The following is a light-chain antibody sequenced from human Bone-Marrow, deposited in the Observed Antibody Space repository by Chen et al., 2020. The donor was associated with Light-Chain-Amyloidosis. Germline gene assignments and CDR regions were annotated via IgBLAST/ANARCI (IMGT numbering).Light chain of an antibody. Sequence: SYVLTQPSSVSVAPGQTATIACWGNNIGSTSVHWYQQTPGPAPLLVVYGDSDRPSGIPERLSGSNSGNTATLTISRVEAGDEADYYCQVWDRSSDRPVVGEGTKLTVL. CDR3: QVWDRSSDRPV. V-gene: IGLV3-21*02. CDR1: NIGSTS. CDR2: GDS. J-gene: IGLJ3*02.